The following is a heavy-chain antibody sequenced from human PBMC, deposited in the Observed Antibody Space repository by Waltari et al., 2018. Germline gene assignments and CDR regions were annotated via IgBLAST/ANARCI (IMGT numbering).Heavy chain of an antibody. V-gene: IGHV1-69*01. CDR2: FIPLFGTA. Sequence: QVQLVQSGAEVKKPGSSVKVSCKASGGTFSSYAISWGRQAPGQGLDWMGGFIPLFGTANYAQKFQGRVTITADESTSTAYMELSSLRAEDTAVYYCARGVVGATLGYWGQGTLVTVSS. J-gene: IGHJ4*02. CDR3: ARGVVGATLGY. CDR1: GGTFSSYA. D-gene: IGHD1-26*01.